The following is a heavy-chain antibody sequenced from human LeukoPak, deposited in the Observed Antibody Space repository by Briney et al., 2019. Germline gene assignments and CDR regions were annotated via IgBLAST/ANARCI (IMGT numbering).Heavy chain of an antibody. CDR2: IYYSGST. J-gene: IGHJ4*02. CDR1: GGSISSSSYY. CDR3: ASPPDPYSSSWLY. V-gene: IGHV4-39*07. Sequence: PSETLSLTCTVSGGSISSSSYYWGWIRQPPGKGLEWIGSIYYSGSTYYNPSLKSRVTISVDTSKNQFSLKLSSVTAADTAVYYCASPPDPYSSSWLYWGQGTLVTVSS. D-gene: IGHD6-13*01.